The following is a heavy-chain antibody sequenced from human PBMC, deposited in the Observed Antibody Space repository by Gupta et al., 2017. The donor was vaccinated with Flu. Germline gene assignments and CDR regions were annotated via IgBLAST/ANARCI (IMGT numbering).Heavy chain of an antibody. D-gene: IGHD3-22*01. CDR2: MNPNSGNT. CDR1: GYTFTSYD. V-gene: IGHV1-8*01. CDR3: ARGWFNYYDSSGLFDY. J-gene: IGHJ4*02. Sequence: QVQLVQSGAEVKKPGASVKVSCKASGYTFTSYDLNWVRQATGQGLEWMGWMNPNSGNTGYAQKFQGRVTMTRNTSISTAYMELSSLRSEDTAVYYCARGWFNYYDSSGLFDYWGQGTLVTVSS.